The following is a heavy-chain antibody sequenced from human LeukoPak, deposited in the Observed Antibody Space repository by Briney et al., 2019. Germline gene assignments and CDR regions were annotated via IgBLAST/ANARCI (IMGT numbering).Heavy chain of an antibody. J-gene: IGHJ4*02. Sequence: GGSLRLSCAASGFTFSSYWMHWVRQAPGKGPEWVANIEKDGSEKNYVDSVKGRFTISRDNAKNLVYLQMNSLRAEDTAVYYCVGGVGWLSDYWGQGTLVTVSS. V-gene: IGHV3-7*04. CDR1: GFTFSSYW. CDR2: IEKDGSEK. CDR3: VGGVGWLSDY. D-gene: IGHD6-19*01.